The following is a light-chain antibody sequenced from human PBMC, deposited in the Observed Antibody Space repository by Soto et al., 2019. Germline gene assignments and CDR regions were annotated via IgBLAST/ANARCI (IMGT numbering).Light chain of an antibody. CDR3: QQYNHWPRMLS. J-gene: IGKJ4*01. Sequence: EILLTQSPVTLSVSPGARATLSCRASQSLTSNLAWYQQRPGQAPRLLIYDTSSRATDVAARFSGSGSGTEFTLTIASLQSEDFAVYYCQQYNHWPRMLSFGGGTRVEL. V-gene: IGKV3-15*01. CDR1: QSLTSN. CDR2: DTS.